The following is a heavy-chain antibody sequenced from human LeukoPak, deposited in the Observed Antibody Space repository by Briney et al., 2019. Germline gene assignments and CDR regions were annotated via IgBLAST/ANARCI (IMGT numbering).Heavy chain of an antibody. CDR2: INSDGINT. J-gene: IGHJ4*02. Sequence: GGSLRLSCAASGFTFSSYNMNWVRQAPGKGLVWVSRINSDGINTSYADSVKGRFTISRDNAKNTLNLQMNSLRAEDTAVYYCAVSSSRRGPGEYWGQGTLVTVSS. V-gene: IGHV3-74*01. D-gene: IGHD6-13*01. CDR1: GFTFSSYN. CDR3: AVSSSRRGPGEY.